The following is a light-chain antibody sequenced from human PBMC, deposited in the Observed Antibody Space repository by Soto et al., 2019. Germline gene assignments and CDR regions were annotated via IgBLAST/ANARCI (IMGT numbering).Light chain of an antibody. J-gene: IGKJ2*01. V-gene: IGKV1-5*01. CDR1: QSLISW. Sequence: DIQMTQSPSPFPPSVEARVSSPSRAIQSLISWLPWFQQKPGKAPNPLISDASSLEIGVPSRFSGSGSGTEFTLTISSLRPDDFATYYCQQYDNYPGTFGQGTKLEIK. CDR2: DAS. CDR3: QQYDNYPGT.